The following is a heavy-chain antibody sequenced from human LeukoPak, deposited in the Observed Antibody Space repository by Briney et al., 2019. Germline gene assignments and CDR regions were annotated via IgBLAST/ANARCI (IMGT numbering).Heavy chain of an antibody. CDR2: MNPNSGNT. V-gene: IGHV1-8*01. J-gene: IGHJ4*02. CDR3: ATMDSSGGLFNY. D-gene: IGHD6-25*01. Sequence: ASVKVSCKASGYTFTSYDINWVRQATGQGLEWMGWMNPNSGNTGYAQKFQGRVTMTRNTSISTAYMELSSLRSEDTAVYYCATMDSSGGLFNYWGKEPLVTVSS. CDR1: GYTFTSYD.